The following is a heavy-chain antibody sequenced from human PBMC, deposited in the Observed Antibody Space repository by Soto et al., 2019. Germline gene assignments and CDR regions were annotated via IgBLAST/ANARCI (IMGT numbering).Heavy chain of an antibody. D-gene: IGHD1-1*01. CDR3: ARYIGYYYYYMDV. Sequence: SETLSLTCTVSGGSISSSSSYWGWIRQPPGKGLEWIGTIYYSGSTYYHPSLKSRVTISVDTSKNHFSLNLSSVTAADTAVYYCARYIGYYYYYMDVWGNGTTVTVS. J-gene: IGHJ6*03. CDR2: IYYSGST. V-gene: IGHV4-39*02. CDR1: GGSISSSSSY.